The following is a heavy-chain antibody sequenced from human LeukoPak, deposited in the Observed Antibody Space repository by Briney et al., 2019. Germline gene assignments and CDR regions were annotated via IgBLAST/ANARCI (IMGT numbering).Heavy chain of an antibody. CDR3: ARGAGWLPLV. Sequence: SQTLSLTCTVPGGSISSGDYYWNWIRQPPGKGLEWIGHIYYSGSTNYNPSLKSRVTISVDTSKSQFSLKLSSVTAADTAVYYCARGAGWLPLVWGQGTLVTVSS. J-gene: IGHJ4*02. V-gene: IGHV4-30-4*01. CDR1: GGSISSGDYY. D-gene: IGHD5-24*01. CDR2: IYYSGST.